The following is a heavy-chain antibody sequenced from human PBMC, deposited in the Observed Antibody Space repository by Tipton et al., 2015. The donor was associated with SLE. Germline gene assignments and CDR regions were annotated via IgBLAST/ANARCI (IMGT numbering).Heavy chain of an antibody. J-gene: IGHJ2*01. V-gene: IGHV1-2*02. CDR1: GYIFTAYY. CDR3: ARGGAELGSDWFFDL. Sequence: QVQLVQSGAEVRKPGASVKVSCQSSGYIFTAYYVHLVRQSPGQGLEWMGWINPSNGDTNSAQRFQGRVTMTTDTSIETVYMELSSLTSEDTAVYYCARGGAELGSDWFFDLWGRGTLVTVSS. CDR2: INPSNGDT. D-gene: IGHD7-27*01.